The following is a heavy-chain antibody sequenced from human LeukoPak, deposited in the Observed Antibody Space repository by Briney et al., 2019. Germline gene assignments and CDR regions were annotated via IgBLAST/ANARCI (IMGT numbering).Heavy chain of an antibody. D-gene: IGHD3-3*01. CDR1: GYTFTSYD. Sequence: ASVKVSCKASGYTFTSYDINWVRQATGQGLEWMGWMNPNSGNTGYAQKFQGRVTMTRNTSISTAYMELSSLRSEDTAVYYCATMFGVVTPYYYGMDVWGQGTTVTVSS. CDR2: MNPNSGNT. V-gene: IGHV1-8*01. CDR3: ATMFGVVTPYYYGMDV. J-gene: IGHJ6*02.